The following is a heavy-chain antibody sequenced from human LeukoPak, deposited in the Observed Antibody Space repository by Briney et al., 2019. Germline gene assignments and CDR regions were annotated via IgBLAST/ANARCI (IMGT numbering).Heavy chain of an antibody. Sequence: PSETLSLTCTVSGGSISSYYWSWIRQPAGKGLEWIGRIYTSGSTNYNPSLKSRVTMSVDTSKNQFSLKLSSVTAADTAVYYCARGLGWKVTPMGLFYMDVWGEGATVTVSS. CDR1: GGSISSYY. V-gene: IGHV4-4*07. CDR2: IYTSGST. J-gene: IGHJ6*03. D-gene: IGHD1-1*01. CDR3: ARGLGWKVTPMGLFYMDV.